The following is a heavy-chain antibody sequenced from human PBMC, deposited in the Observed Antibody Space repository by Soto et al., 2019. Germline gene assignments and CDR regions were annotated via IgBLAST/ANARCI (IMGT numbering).Heavy chain of an antibody. J-gene: IGHJ5*02. CDR3: ARVSYYGSGTYNWFDP. Sequence: VQLVQSGAEVKKPGSSVKVSCKASGGTFRSYALSWVRQAPGQALEWLGGIIPHFGTTNYAQKFQGRVTITADESTSTAYMDLSSLRSDDTAVYYCARVSYYGSGTYNWFDPWGQGTLVTVSS. V-gene: IGHV1-69*01. CDR2: IIPHFGTT. D-gene: IGHD3-10*01. CDR1: GGTFRSYA.